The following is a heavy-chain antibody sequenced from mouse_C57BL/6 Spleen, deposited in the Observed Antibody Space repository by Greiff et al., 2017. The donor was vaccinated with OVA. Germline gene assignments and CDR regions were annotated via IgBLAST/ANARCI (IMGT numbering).Heavy chain of an antibody. CDR1: GYTFTSYW. CDR2: IDPSDSYT. D-gene: IGHD2-4*01. Sequence: QVQLQQPGAELVKPGASVKLSCKASGYTFTSYWMQWVKQRPGQGLEWIGEIDPSDSYTNYNQKFKGKATLTVDTSTSTAYMQRSSLTSEDSAVYYCARSGLRIFDYWGQGTTLTVSS. J-gene: IGHJ2*01. V-gene: IGHV1-50*01. CDR3: ARSGLRIFDY.